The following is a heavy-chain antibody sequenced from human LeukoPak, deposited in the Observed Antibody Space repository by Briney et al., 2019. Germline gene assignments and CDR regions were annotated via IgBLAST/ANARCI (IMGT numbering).Heavy chain of an antibody. V-gene: IGHV6-1*01. J-gene: IGHJ4*02. D-gene: IGHD6-19*01. CDR3: ARGLRIAVAADYFDY. Sequence: SQTLSLTCAISGDSVSSNSAAWNWIRQSPSRGLERLGRTYYRSKWYNDYAVSVKSRITINPDTSKNQFSPQLNSVTPEDTAVYYCARGLRIAVAADYFDYWGQGTLVTVSS. CDR1: GDSVSSNSAA. CDR2: TYYRSKWYN.